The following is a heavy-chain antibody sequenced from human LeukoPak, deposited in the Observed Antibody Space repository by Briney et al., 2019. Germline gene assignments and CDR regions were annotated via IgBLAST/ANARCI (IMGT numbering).Heavy chain of an antibody. J-gene: IGHJ4*02. CDR3: ARVARDRIAVAGGYFDY. Sequence: SQTLSPTCAISGDSVSSNSAAWNWIRQSPSRGLEWLGRTYYRSKWYNDYAVSVKSRITINPDTSKNQFSLQLNSVTPEDTAVYYCARVARDRIAVAGGYFDYWGQGTLVTVSS. CDR2: TYYRSKWYN. V-gene: IGHV6-1*01. D-gene: IGHD6-19*01. CDR1: GDSVSSNSAA.